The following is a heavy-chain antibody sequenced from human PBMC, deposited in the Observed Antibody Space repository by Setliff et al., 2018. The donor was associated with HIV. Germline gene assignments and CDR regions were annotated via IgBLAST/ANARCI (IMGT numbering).Heavy chain of an antibody. Sequence: PSETLSLTCTVSGGSISSGDYYWTWIRQPAGKGLQWIGRIHTSGNTNYNPSLKSRVTISVDTSKSQFFLMLSSVTAADTAVYYCARASSDIPGVDSNYFDDWGQGTLVTVS. V-gene: IGHV4-61*02. CDR1: GGSISSGDYY. CDR2: IHTSGNT. J-gene: IGHJ4*02. D-gene: IGHD2-2*01. CDR3: ARASSDIPGVDSNYFDD.